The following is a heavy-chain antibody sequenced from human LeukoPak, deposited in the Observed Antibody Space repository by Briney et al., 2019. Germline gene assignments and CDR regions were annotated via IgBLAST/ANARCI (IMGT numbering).Heavy chain of an antibody. Sequence: PSETLSLTCTVSGGSISGYYWSWIRQPAGKGLEWIGRVYANENTNYNPPLKSRVTMSVDTSKNQFSLKLSSVTAADTAVYYCARETYYYGSGSYSDYYYYYMDVWGKGTTVTVSS. J-gene: IGHJ6*03. D-gene: IGHD3-10*01. CDR3: ARETYYYGSGSYSDYYYYYMDV. V-gene: IGHV4-4*07. CDR2: VYANENT. CDR1: GGSISGYY.